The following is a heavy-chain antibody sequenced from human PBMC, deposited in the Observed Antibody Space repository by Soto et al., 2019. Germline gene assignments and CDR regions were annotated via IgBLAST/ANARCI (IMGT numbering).Heavy chain of an antibody. CDR1: GFTFSSYA. J-gene: IGHJ3*02. CDR3: ARDFFDSSGYLTLWDAFDI. CDR2: ISYDGSNK. D-gene: IGHD3-22*01. Sequence: GGSLRLSCAASGFTFSSYAMHWVRQAPGKGLEWVAVISYDGSNKYYADSVKGRFTISRDNSKNTLYLQMNSLRAEDTAVYYCARDFFDSSGYLTLWDAFDIWGQGKMVTVSS. V-gene: IGHV3-30-3*01.